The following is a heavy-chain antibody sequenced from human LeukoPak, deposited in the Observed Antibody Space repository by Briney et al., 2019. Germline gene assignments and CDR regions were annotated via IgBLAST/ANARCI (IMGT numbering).Heavy chain of an antibody. CDR3: AREGYSYGSKWFDP. Sequence: GGSLRLSCAASGFTFSNYALSWVRQAPGKGLEWVANINEDGSEKYYVDSVKGRFTISRDNAKNSLYLQMNSLRAEDTAVYYCAREGYSYGSKWFDPWGQGTRVTVSS. J-gene: IGHJ5*02. D-gene: IGHD5-18*01. CDR1: GFTFSNYA. V-gene: IGHV3-7*01. CDR2: INEDGSEK.